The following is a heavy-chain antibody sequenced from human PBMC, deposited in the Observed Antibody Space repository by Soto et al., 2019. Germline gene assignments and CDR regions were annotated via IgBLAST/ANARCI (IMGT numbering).Heavy chain of an antibody. J-gene: IGHJ4*02. Sequence: QVQLVESGGGVVQPGRSLRLSCAAPGFTFSSYGMHWVRQAPGKGLEWVAVIWYDGSNKYYADSVKGRFTISRDNSKNTLYLQMNSLRAEDTAVYYCARVRGQRVFDYWGQGTLVTVSS. CDR1: GFTFSSYG. V-gene: IGHV3-33*01. D-gene: IGHD3-10*01. CDR3: ARVRGQRVFDY. CDR2: IWYDGSNK.